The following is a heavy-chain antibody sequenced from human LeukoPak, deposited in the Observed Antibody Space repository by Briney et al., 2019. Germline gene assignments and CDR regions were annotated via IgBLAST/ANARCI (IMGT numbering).Heavy chain of an antibody. Sequence: SVKVSCKASGGTFSSYAISWVRQAPGQGLEWMGGIIPIFGTANYAQKFQGRVTITTDESTSTAYMELSSLRSEDTAVYYCARGGLVGARDFDYWGQGTLVTVSS. V-gene: IGHV1-69*05. CDR1: GGTFSSYA. CDR2: IIPIFGTA. CDR3: ARGGLVGARDFDY. J-gene: IGHJ4*02. D-gene: IGHD1-26*01.